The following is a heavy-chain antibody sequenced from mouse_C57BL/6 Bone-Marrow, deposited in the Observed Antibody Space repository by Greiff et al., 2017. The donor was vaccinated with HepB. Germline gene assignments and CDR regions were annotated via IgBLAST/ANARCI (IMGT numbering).Heavy chain of an antibody. CDR3: ARPSLLRYFDV. D-gene: IGHD6-1*01. V-gene: IGHV1-81*01. Sequence: QVQLQQSGAELARPGASVKLSCKASGYTFTSYGISWVKQRTGQGLEWIGEIYPRSGNTYYNEKFKGKATPTADKSSSTAYMELRSLTSEDSAVYFCARPSLLRYFDVWGTGTTVTVSS. CDR2: IYPRSGNT. CDR1: GYTFTSYG. J-gene: IGHJ1*03.